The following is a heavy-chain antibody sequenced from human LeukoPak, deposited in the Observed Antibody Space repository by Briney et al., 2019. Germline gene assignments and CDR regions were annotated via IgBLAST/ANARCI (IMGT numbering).Heavy chain of an antibody. CDR2: MYHSGST. J-gene: IGHJ6*03. CDR3: ARRRRKHNYYYYYMDV. Sequence: KASETLSLTCTVSGYSISSGHYWGWIRQPPGKGLEWIGSMYHSGSTYYNPPLKSRVTISEDTSKNQFSLKLRSVTAADTAVYYCARRRRKHNYYYYYMDVWGKGTTVTISS. CDR1: GYSISSGHY. V-gene: IGHV4-38-2*02.